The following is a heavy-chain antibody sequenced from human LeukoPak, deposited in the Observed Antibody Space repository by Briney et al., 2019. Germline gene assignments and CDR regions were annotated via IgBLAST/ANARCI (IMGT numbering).Heavy chain of an antibody. CDR3: AKVKSGFLEWLSFDY. Sequence: GGSLRLSCAASGFTVSSNYMSWVRQAPGKGLEWVSVIYSGGSTYYADSVKGRFTISRDNSKNTLYLQMNSLRAEDTAVYYCAKVKSGFLEWLSFDYWGQGTLVTVSS. J-gene: IGHJ4*02. D-gene: IGHD3-3*01. CDR1: GFTVSSNY. V-gene: IGHV3-66*01. CDR2: IYSGGST.